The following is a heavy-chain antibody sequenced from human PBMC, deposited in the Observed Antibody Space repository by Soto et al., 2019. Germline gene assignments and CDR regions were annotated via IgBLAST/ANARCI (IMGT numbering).Heavy chain of an antibody. CDR1: GYTFTTYY. D-gene: IGHD4-17*01. J-gene: IGHJ5*02. Sequence: ASVKVSCKASGYTFTTYYLHWVRQAPGQGLEWMGIINPSGGSTNYAQRFQGRVTMTSDTSTSTVYMELSSLRADDTAVYYCARVVVPTTATTSNWFDPWGQGTLVTVSS. V-gene: IGHV1-46*01. CDR2: INPSGGST. CDR3: ARVVVPTTATTSNWFDP.